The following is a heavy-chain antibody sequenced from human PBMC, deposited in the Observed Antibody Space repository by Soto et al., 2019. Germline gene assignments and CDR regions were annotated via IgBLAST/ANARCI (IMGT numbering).Heavy chain of an antibody. Sequence: QVQLQESGPGLVKASETLSLTCTVSSDSISSYYWSWIRQPAGKGLEWIGRIHTSGSTLYNPSLKSRVTMSVGTSKVPFSLNLRSVTAADTAVYDCAGGAAADYFDYWGQGSLVTVSS. D-gene: IGHD6-13*01. V-gene: IGHV4-4*07. CDR2: IHTSGST. J-gene: IGHJ4*02. CDR1: SDSISSYY. CDR3: AGGAAADYFDY.